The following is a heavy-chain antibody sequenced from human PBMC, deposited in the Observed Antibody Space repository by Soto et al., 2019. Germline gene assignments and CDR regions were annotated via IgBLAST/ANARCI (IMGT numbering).Heavy chain of an antibody. Sequence: SQTLSLTCAISGDGVSSNSAAWNWIRQSPSRGLEWLGRTYYRSKWYNDYAVSVKSRITINPDTSKNQFSLQLNSVTPEDTAVYYCARSPVPSRSAPRFDYWGQGTLVTVSS. CDR2: TYYRSKWYN. V-gene: IGHV6-1*01. J-gene: IGHJ4*02. CDR1: GDGVSSNSAA. D-gene: IGHD2-2*01. CDR3: ARSPVPSRSAPRFDY.